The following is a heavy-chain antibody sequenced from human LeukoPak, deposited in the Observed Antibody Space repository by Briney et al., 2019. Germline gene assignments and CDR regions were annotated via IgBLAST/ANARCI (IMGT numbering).Heavy chain of an antibody. CDR1: GYTFSSYG. D-gene: IGHD6-19*01. CDR2: IRGDNGNT. V-gene: IGHV1-18*01. Sequence: GASVKVSCKTPGYTFSSYGISWVRQAPGQGLEWVGWIRGDNGNTNYAQKFQGRVTMSTDTSTSTAYMELSSLRSEDTAVYYCATTSSGWYWHYRGQGTLVTVSS. J-gene: IGHJ4*02. CDR3: ATTSSGWYWHY.